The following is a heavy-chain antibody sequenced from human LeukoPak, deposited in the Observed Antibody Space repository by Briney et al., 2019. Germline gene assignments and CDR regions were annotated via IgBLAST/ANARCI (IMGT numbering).Heavy chain of an antibody. CDR3: ARDSAVLPLYYYYMDV. J-gene: IGHJ6*03. D-gene: IGHD3-10*01. V-gene: IGHV4-59*01. CDR2: IYYSGST. CDR1: GGVISSYY. Sequence: KPSGTLSLTCTVSGGVISSYYWGWIRQPPGKGLEWVGDIYYSGSTNYNPSLKSRVTISVDTSKNQFSLQLSSVTAADTAVYYCARDSAVLPLYYYYMDVWGKGTTVTVSS.